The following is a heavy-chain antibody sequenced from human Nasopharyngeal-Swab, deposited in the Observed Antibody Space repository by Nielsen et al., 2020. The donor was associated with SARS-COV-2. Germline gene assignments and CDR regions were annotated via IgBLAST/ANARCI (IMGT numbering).Heavy chain of an antibody. CDR3: ARGTSDWRGIDY. V-gene: IGHV3-74*01. CDR1: GFTFRNYG. D-gene: IGHD6-19*01. CDR2: ISPDGRGT. Sequence: GESLKISCSASGFTFRNYGMHWVRQPPGKGLVGVSRISPDGRGTSFADSVKGRFTISRDNAKNTLYLQMNSLRVEDTAVYFCARGTSDWRGIDYWGQGTLVTVSS. J-gene: IGHJ4*02.